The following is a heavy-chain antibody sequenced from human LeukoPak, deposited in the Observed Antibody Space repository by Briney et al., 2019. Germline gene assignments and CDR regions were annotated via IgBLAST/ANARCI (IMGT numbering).Heavy chain of an antibody. CDR2: TYYRSKWYN. V-gene: IGHV6-1*01. J-gene: IGHJ4*02. Sequence: SQTLSLTCVVSGDSVSSKNGAWNWIRQSPSRGLEWLGRTYYRSKWYNDYAESMEGRMTISQDTSKNQYSLHLNSVTPDDTAVYYCARNQRRLDYWGQGTLVTVSS. CDR1: GDSVSSKNGA. CDR3: ARNQRRLDY. D-gene: IGHD1-14*01.